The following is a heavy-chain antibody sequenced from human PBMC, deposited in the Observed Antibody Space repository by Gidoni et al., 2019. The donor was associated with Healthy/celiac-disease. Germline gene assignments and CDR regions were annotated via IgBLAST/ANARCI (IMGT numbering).Heavy chain of an antibody. V-gene: IGHV3-23*04. CDR1: GFTFSSYA. Sequence: EVQLVESGGGLVQPGGSLRLSCAASGFTFSSYAMCWVRQAPGKGLEWVSAISGSGGSTYYADSVKGRFTISRDNSKNTLYLQMNSLRAEDTAVYYCAKDPGRIAAAGTYWFDPWGQGTLVTVSS. J-gene: IGHJ5*02. CDR3: AKDPGRIAAAGTYWFDP. D-gene: IGHD6-13*01. CDR2: ISGSGGST.